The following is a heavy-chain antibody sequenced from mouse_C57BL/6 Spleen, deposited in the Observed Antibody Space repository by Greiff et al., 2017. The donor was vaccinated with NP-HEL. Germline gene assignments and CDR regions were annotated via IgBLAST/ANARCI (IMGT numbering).Heavy chain of an antibody. D-gene: IGHD1-1*01. CDR1: GYTFTTYP. V-gene: IGHV1-47*01. CDR2: FHPYNDDT. J-gene: IGHJ3*01. Sequence: QVQLKESGAELVKPGASVKMSCKASGYTFTTYPIEWMKQNHGKSLEWIGNFHPYNDDTKYNEKFKGKATLTVEKSSSTVYLELSRLTSDDSAVYYCARRRGGSLAWFAYWGQGTLVTVSA. CDR3: ARRRGGSLAWFAY.